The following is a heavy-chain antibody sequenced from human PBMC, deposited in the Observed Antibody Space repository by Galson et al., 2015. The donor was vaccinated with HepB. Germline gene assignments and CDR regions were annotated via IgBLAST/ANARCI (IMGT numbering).Heavy chain of an antibody. CDR1: GYTFTNHH. CDR3: ARVGSARLDIDY. V-gene: IGHV1-46*01. Sequence: SVKVSCKASGYTFTNHHMQWVRQAPGQGLEWMGMINPSGGSTTYAQKFQGRVTMTRDTSTSTAYMEVSSLKSDDTAVYYCARVGSARLDIDYWGQGTLVTVSS. J-gene: IGHJ4*02. CDR2: INPSGGST. D-gene: IGHD1-1*01.